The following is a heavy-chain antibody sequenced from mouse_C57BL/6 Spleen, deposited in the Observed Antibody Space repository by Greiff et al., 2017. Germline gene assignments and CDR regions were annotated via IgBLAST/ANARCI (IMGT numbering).Heavy chain of an antibody. D-gene: IGHD2-3*01. J-gene: IGHJ3*01. CDR2: INPGSGGT. CDR1: GYAFTNYL. Sequence: QVQLKQSGAELVRPGTSVKVSCKASGYAFTNYLIEWVKQRPGQGLEWIGVINPGSGGTNYNEKFKGKATLTADKSSSTAYMQLSSLTSEDSAVYFCARWGWSFAYWGQGTLVTVSA. CDR3: ARWGWSFAY. V-gene: IGHV1-54*01.